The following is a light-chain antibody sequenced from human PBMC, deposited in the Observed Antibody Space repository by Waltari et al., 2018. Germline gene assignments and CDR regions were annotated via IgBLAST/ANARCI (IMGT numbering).Light chain of an antibody. Sequence: QSALTQPASVSGSPGQSVTISCTGTSSDVGGYNYVSWYQHHPGKAPKLMIYDVINRPSGVYNRFSGSKSANTASLTISGLQAEDEADYYCSSYTSSRTRVFGGGTKLTVL. CDR1: SSDVGGYNY. V-gene: IGLV2-14*03. CDR3: SSYTSSRTRV. J-gene: IGLJ3*02. CDR2: DVI.